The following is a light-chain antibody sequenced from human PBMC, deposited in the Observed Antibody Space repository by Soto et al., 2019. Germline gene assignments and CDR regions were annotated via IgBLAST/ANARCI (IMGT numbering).Light chain of an antibody. CDR3: QQYNSYSRT. CDR2: DAS. V-gene: IGKV1-5*01. Sequence: EIEMTQSPATLSSSLGDRVTITCRASRSISSWLAWYQQKPGQAPKLLIYDASSLASGVPSRFSGSGSGTEFTLTISSLQPDDFATYYCQQYNSYSRTFGQGTKVEIK. CDR1: RSISSW. J-gene: IGKJ1*01.